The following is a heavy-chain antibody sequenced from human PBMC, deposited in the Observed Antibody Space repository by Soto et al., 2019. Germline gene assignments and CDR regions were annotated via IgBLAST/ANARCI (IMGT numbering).Heavy chain of an antibody. D-gene: IGHD3-10*01. J-gene: IGHJ3*02. CDR3: VKSQSGIYFAAFDI. V-gene: IGHV3-23*01. CDR1: GDSFSTYV. CDR2: VTGSGLST. Sequence: EVQLFESGGDLVQPGGSLRVSCVVSGDSFSTYVMNWVRQAPGKGLEWVSGVTGSGLSTWYADSVKGRFTISRDNPKNTVFLQMNSLRADDTAVYYGVKSQSGIYFAAFDIWGQGTMVNVAA.